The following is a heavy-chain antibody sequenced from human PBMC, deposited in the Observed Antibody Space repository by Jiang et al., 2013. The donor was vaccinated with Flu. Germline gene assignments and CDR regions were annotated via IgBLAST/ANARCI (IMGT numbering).Heavy chain of an antibody. CDR1: GFSFNYFA. CDR2: IRHDGNNK. D-gene: IGHD2-2*01. V-gene: IGHV3-30*02. CDR3: ATLRGSSYDTYLADY. Sequence: QLVESGGGVVQPGGSLRLSCAASGFSFNYFAMYWVRQSPGKGLEWLTSIRHDGNNKFYADSVRGRFTISRDNSKNTLYLQMNSLRPEDTAVYYCATLRGSSYDTYLADYWGQGTLVTVSS. J-gene: IGHJ4*02.